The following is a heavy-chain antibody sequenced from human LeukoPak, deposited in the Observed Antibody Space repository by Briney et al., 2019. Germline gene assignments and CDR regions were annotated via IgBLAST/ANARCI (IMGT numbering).Heavy chain of an antibody. CDR1: GFTFSSYG. D-gene: IGHD3-3*01. Sequence: PGRSLRLSCAASGFTFSSYGMHWVRQAPGKGLEWVAVISYYGSNKYYADSVKGRFTISRDNSKNTLYLQMNSLRAEDTAVYYCAKAVGSYDFWSGYRYGMDVWGQGTTVTVSS. CDR2: ISYYGSNK. J-gene: IGHJ6*02. V-gene: IGHV3-30*18. CDR3: AKAVGSYDFWSGYRYGMDV.